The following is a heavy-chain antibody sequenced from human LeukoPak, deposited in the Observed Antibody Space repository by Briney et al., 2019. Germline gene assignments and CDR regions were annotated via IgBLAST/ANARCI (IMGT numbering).Heavy chain of an antibody. CDR2: ISSSGSTI. CDR1: GFTFSNYE. V-gene: IGHV3-48*03. J-gene: IGHJ4*02. Sequence: GGSLRLSCAASGFTFSNYEMNWVRQAPGKGLEWVSYISSSGSTIYYADSVKGRFTISRDNAKNSLYLQMNSLRVEDTAVYYCARGYYGSGSYYVGYWGQGTLVTVSS. CDR3: ARGYYGSGSYYVGY. D-gene: IGHD3-10*01.